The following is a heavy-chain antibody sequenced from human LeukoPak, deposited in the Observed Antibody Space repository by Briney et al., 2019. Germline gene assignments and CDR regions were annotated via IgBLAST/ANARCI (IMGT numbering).Heavy chain of an antibody. Sequence: SETLSLTCTVSGGSISSYYWSWIRQPPGKGLEWIGRIYNSGSTNYNPSLKSRVTISVDTSKNQFSLKLSSVTAADTAVYYCARDRSGTHDYWGQGTLVTVSS. CDR1: GGSISSYY. D-gene: IGHD3-10*01. CDR3: ARDRSGTHDY. J-gene: IGHJ4*02. V-gene: IGHV4-4*07. CDR2: IYNSGST.